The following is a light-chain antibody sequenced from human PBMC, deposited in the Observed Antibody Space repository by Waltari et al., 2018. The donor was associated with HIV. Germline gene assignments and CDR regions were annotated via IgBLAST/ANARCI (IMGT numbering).Light chain of an antibody. Sequence: QSVLTQPPSASGTPGQRVTISCSGSSSNVGRNSVIWYRQFPGTAPKLLIYKTNQRPSGVPDRFSGSKSGTSASLAISGLQSDDESVYYCAAWDDSLNGPLFGGGTQLTVL. CDR3: AAWDDSLNGPL. J-gene: IGLJ2*01. CDR1: SSNVGRNS. CDR2: KTN. V-gene: IGLV1-44*01.